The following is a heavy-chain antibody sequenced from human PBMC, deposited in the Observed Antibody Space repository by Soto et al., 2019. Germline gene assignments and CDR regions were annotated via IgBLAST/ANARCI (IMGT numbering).Heavy chain of an antibody. D-gene: IGHD2-8*02. CDR3: ARIRTGGLRDSSYFYGMDV. Sequence: QVTLKESGPVLVKPTETLTLTCTVSGFSLSDTRMGVSWIRQPPGKALEWLAHIFSNDEKSYIASLKSRLTISKDTSQSEVVLTMTNMDPADTAAYCCARIRTGGLRDSSYFYGMDVWGQGTTVTVSS. J-gene: IGHJ6*02. CDR2: IFSNDEK. CDR1: GFSLSDTRMG. V-gene: IGHV2-26*01.